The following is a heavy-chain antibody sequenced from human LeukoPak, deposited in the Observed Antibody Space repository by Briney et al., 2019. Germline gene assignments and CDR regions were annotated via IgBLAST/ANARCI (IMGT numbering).Heavy chain of an antibody. CDR2: ISDSGSTI. Sequence: PGGSLRLSCEASGFTFSNYEMNWVRQAPGKGLEWVSYISDSGSTIYYADSVKGRFTISRDNAKNSLYLQMNSLRAEDTAVYYCARERFGELLSNSMDVWGQGTTVTVSS. CDR1: GFTFSNYE. J-gene: IGHJ6*02. CDR3: ARERFGELLSNSMDV. V-gene: IGHV3-48*03. D-gene: IGHD3-10*01.